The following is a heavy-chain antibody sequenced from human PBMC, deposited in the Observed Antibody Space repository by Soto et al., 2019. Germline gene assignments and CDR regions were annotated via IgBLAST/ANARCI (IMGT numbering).Heavy chain of an antibody. Sequence: SETLSLTCTVSGGSISSGDYYWSWIRQPPGKGLEWIGYIYYSGSTYYNPSLKSRVTISVDTSKNQFSLKLSSVTAADTAVYYCARVLAAAAGAGYYYYGMDVWGQGTTVTVSS. V-gene: IGHV4-30-4*01. J-gene: IGHJ6*02. CDR2: IYYSGST. D-gene: IGHD6-13*01. CDR1: GGSISSGDYY. CDR3: ARVLAAAAGAGYYYYGMDV.